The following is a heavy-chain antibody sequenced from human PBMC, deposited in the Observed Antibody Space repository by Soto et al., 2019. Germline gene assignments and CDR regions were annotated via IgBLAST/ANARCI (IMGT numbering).Heavy chain of an antibody. CDR2: ISGSGGST. V-gene: IGHV3-23*01. CDR1: GFTFSSYA. D-gene: IGHD3-10*01. J-gene: IGHJ5*02. Sequence: EVQLLESGGGLVQPGGSLRLSCAASGFTFSSYAMSWVRQAPGKGLEWVSAISGSGGSTYYADSVKGRFTIARDNSKNTLYLQMNSLRAEDTDVYYCAKSGDQGDWFDPWGQGTLVTVSS. CDR3: AKSGDQGDWFDP.